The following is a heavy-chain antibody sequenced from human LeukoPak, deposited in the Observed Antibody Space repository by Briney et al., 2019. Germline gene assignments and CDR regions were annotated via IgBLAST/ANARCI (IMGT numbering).Heavy chain of an antibody. CDR3: ARDSSDWSDY. D-gene: IGHD6-19*01. CDR1: GGTFSSYA. CDR2: LIPIFGTA. V-gene: IGHV1-69*05. Sequence: GTSVKLSCKASGGTFSSYAISWVRNAPGQGLEWMGELIPIFGTANYAQKFQRRVTITTDESTSKAYMELSSLRSEDTAVYDCARDSSDWSDYWGQGTLVTVSS. J-gene: IGHJ4*02.